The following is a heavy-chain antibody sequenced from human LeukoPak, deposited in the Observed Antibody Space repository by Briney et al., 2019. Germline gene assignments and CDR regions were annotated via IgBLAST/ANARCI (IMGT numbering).Heavy chain of an antibody. J-gene: IGHJ3*02. D-gene: IGHD3-10*01. CDR1: GGSFSGYY. CDR2: INHSGST. Sequence: PSETLSLTCAVYGGSFSGYYWSWIRQPPGKGLEWIGEINHSGSTNYNPSLKSRVTISVDTSKNQFSLKLSSVTAADTAVYYCARDRDFDIWGQGKMVTVSS. CDR3: ARDRDFDI. V-gene: IGHV4-34*01.